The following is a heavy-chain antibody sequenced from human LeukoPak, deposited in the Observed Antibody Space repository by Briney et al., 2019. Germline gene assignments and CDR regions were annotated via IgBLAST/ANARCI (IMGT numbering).Heavy chain of an antibody. D-gene: IGHD1-26*01. CDR1: GFTCSSHS. CDR3: ARVPQVLGATCFIDY. J-gene: IGHJ4*02. Sequence: PGGSLTLSCAACGFTCSSHSLIRLPQAPGQEREWVSSLSINSHYMYHAYSVKGRFTTSRANAKNSLYLQMTRLRAEDTAGYYCARVPQVLGATCFIDYGGQGTLVTASS. CDR2: LSINSHYM. V-gene: IGHV3-21*01.